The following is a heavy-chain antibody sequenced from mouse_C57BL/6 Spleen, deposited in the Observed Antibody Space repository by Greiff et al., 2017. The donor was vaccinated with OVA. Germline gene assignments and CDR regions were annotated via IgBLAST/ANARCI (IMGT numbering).Heavy chain of an antibody. CDR1: GYTFTSYW. J-gene: IGHJ1*03. D-gene: IGHD1-3*01. V-gene: IGHV1-52*01. CDR2: IDPSDSET. CDR3: ARGSGYKRYFDV. Sequence: QVQLQQPGAELVRPGSSVKLSCKASGYTFTSYWMHWVKQRPIQGLEWIGNIDPSDSETHYNQKFKDKATLTVDKSSSTAYMQLSSLTSEDSAVYYCARGSGYKRYFDVWGTGTTVTVSS.